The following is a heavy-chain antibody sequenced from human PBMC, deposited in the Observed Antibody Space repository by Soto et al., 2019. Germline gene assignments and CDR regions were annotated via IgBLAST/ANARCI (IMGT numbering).Heavy chain of an antibody. CDR3: DRDGGGYCSGGSCYWFDP. V-gene: IGHV4-30-4*01. D-gene: IGHD2-15*01. Sequence: NPSETLSLTCTVSGGSISSGDYYWSWIRQPPGKGLEWIGYIYYSGSTYYNPSLKSRVTISVDTSKNQFSLKLSSVTAADTAVYYCDRDGGGYCSGGSCYWFDPWGQGTLVTVSS. CDR2: IYYSGST. J-gene: IGHJ5*02. CDR1: GGSISSGDYY.